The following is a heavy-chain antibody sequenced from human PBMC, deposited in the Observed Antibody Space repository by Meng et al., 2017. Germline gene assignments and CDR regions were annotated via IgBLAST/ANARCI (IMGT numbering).Heavy chain of an antibody. J-gene: IGHJ4*02. CDR2: ISSSSSYI. Sequence: GGSLRLSCAASGFTFSSYSMNWVRQAPGKGLEWVSSISSSSSYIYYADSVKGRFTISRDNAKNSLYLQMNSLRAEDTAVYYCARDRYHYDSSGLFDYWGQGTLVTVSS. D-gene: IGHD3-22*01. CDR1: GFTFSSYS. CDR3: ARDRYHYDSSGLFDY. V-gene: IGHV3-21*01.